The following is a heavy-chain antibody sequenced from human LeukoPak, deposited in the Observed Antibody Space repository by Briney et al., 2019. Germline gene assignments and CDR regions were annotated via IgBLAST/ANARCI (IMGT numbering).Heavy chain of an antibody. V-gene: IGHV3-48*01. J-gene: IGHJ4*02. CDR1: GFTFSSYS. CDR2: ISSSSSSII. Sequence: PGGSLRLSCAASGFTFSSYSMNWVRQAPGKGLEWVSYISSSSSSIIYYADSVKGRFAISRENAKNSLYLQMNSLRAEGTAVYYCARVYCSGGSCSTGDYFDYWGQGTPVTVSS. CDR3: ARVYCSGGSCSTGDYFDY. D-gene: IGHD2-15*01.